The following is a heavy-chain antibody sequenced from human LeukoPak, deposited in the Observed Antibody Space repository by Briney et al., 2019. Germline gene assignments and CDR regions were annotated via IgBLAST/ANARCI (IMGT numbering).Heavy chain of an antibody. V-gene: IGHV3-9*03. Sequence: GGSLRLSCAASGFTVSSNYMSWVRQGPGKGLECVSGISWNSGSIGYADSVKGRFTISRDNAKNSLYLQMNSLRAEDMALYYCARDSGSYYNEGLNWFDPWGQGTLVTVSS. CDR2: ISWNSGSI. J-gene: IGHJ5*02. D-gene: IGHD3-10*01. CDR1: GFTVSSNY. CDR3: ARDSGSYYNEGLNWFDP.